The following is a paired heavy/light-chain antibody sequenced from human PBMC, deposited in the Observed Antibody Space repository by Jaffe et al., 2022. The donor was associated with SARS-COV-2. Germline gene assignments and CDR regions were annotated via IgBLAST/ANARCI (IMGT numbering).Heavy chain of an antibody. CDR2: IKPDGSLK. V-gene: IGHV3-7*01. CDR3: TRDQD. CDR1: GFTFSSSW. Sequence: EVQLVESGGGLVQPGGSLRLSCAGSGFTFSSSWMSWVRQAPGRGLEWVANIKPDGSLKYYVDSVKGRFTISRDNAKNSMYLQLNSLTDEDTAVYYCTRDQDWGKGTTVTVSS. J-gene: IGHJ6*04.
Light chain of an antibody. V-gene: IGKV1-5*03. CDR3: QYYNNY. CDR1: QSINTY. Sequence: DFQMTQSPSTLAASVGDRLTITCRASQSINTYLAWYRHKPGKAPQLLIYAASTLESGVPSRFSGSGSGTEFTLTISSLQPDDFATYYCQYYNNYFGGGTKVEIK. J-gene: IGKJ4*01. CDR2: AAS.